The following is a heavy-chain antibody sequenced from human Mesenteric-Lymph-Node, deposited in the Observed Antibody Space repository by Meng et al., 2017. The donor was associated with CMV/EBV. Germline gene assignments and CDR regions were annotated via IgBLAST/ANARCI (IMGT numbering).Heavy chain of an antibody. Sequence: GGSLRLSCAASGFTVSNNYMSWIRQAPGKGLEWISYISGSVNAIYYADSVKGRFTISRDNAKNSLYLQMDSLRAEDTAVYYCARENTRFLFTGSFDPWGQGTLVTVSS. CDR1: GFTVSNNY. V-gene: IGHV3-11*01. D-gene: IGHD3-3*01. CDR3: ARENTRFLFTGSFDP. CDR2: ISGSVNAI. J-gene: IGHJ5*02.